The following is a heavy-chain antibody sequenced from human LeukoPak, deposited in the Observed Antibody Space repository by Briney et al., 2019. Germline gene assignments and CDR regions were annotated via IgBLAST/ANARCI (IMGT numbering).Heavy chain of an antibody. D-gene: IGHD1-26*01. CDR2: IIPILGIA. Sequence: GASVKVSCKASGYTFTNYYMHWVRQAPGQGLEWMGRIIPILGIANYAQKFQGRVTITADKSTSTAYMELSSLRSEDTAVYYCARCPGTREAFDIWGQGTMVTVSS. CDR3: ARCPGTREAFDI. V-gene: IGHV1-69*02. J-gene: IGHJ3*02. CDR1: GYTFTNYY.